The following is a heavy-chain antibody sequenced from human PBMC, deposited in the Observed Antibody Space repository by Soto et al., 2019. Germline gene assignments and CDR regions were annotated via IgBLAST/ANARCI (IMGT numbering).Heavy chain of an antibody. J-gene: IGHJ5*02. CDR2: ISGSGGST. CDR1: GFTFSSYA. V-gene: IGHV3-23*01. D-gene: IGHD2-2*01. Sequence: GGSLRLSCAASGFTFSSYAMSWVRQAPGKGLEWVSAISGSGGSTYYADSVKGRFTISRDNSKNTLYLQMNSLRAEDTAVYYCAKDPNIVVVPAAMWFDPWGQGTLVTVSS. CDR3: AKDPNIVVVPAAMWFDP.